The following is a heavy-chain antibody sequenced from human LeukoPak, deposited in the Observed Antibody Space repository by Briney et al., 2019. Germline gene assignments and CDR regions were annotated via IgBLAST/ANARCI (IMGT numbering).Heavy chain of an antibody. V-gene: IGHV3-30*02. D-gene: IGHD4-23*01. J-gene: IGHJ4*02. CDR1: GFNFSSYG. Sequence: PGGSLRLSCAASGFNFSSYGMHWVRQAPDKGLEWVSFIRYDAINKYYADSVKGRFTISRDNSKNTLYLESDSLRTEDTAVYYCAKSYGGNFFDSWGQGILVTVSS. CDR3: AKSYGGNFFDS. CDR2: IRYDAINK.